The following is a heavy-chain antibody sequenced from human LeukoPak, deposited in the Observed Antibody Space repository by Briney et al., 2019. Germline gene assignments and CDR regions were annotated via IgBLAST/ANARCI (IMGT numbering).Heavy chain of an antibody. CDR1: GFTFSSYA. CDR2: ISYDGSNK. D-gene: IGHD1-26*01. CDR3: AREEGATKGGAFDI. V-gene: IGHV3-30-3*01. Sequence: PGGSLRLSCAASGFTFSSYAMHWVRQAPGKGLEWVAVISYDGSNKYYADSVKGRFTISRDNSKNTLYLQMNSLRAEDTAVYYCAREEGATKGGAFDIWGQGTMVTVSS. J-gene: IGHJ3*02.